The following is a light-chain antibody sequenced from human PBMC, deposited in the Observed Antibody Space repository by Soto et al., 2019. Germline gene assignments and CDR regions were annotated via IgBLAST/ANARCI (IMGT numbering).Light chain of an antibody. CDR3: QHMRT. V-gene: IGKV1-9*01. J-gene: IGKJ1*01. CDR2: DAS. Sequence: IQLTQSPSSLSASVGDRVTITCRASQGISSYLAWYQQKPGKAPKFLIYDASTLESGVPSRFSGSGFGTEFSLTISSLQPDDFGSYYCQHMRTFGQGTKVDI. CDR1: QGISSY.